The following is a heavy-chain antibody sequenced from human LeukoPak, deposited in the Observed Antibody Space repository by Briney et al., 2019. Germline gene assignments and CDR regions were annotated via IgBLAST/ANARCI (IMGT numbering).Heavy chain of an antibody. Sequence: PGGSLRLSCVASGFTFNKYGVHWVRRAPGKGLEWVAVIWYDGRNEYYADSVKGRLAISRDNDKNTVNLQMNSLRAEDTAVYYCARDGSGLAVRGWFDFWGQGTLVTVSS. CDR3: ARDGSGLAVRGWFDF. CDR1: GFTFNKYG. CDR2: IWYDGRNE. J-gene: IGHJ5*01. D-gene: IGHD3-10*01. V-gene: IGHV3-33*01.